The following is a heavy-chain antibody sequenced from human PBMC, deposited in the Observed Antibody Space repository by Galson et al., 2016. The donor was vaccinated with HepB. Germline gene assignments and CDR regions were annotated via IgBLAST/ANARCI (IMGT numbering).Heavy chain of an antibody. D-gene: IGHD2-21*02. CDR1: GYTFTRYG. V-gene: IGHV1-18*01. CDR2: ISGYSGNT. CDR3: ARDRQQTANDAFEI. Sequence: SVKVSCKASGYTFTRYGISWVRQAPGQGLEWMGWISGYSGNTIYAQKIQGSVAMTTDTSTSTAYMELRSLRSDDTAVYYCARDRQQTANDAFEIWGQGTMVTVSS. J-gene: IGHJ3*02.